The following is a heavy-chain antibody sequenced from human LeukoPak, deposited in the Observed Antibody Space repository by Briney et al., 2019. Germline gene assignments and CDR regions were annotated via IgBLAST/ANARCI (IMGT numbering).Heavy chain of an antibody. CDR3: ARGDCSSTSCYYDY. D-gene: IGHD2-2*01. CDR2: INHSGST. V-gene: IGHV4-34*01. Sequence: PSETLSLTCAVYGGSFSGYYWSWIRQPPGKGLEWIGEINHSGSTNYNPSLKSRVTISVDRSKNQFSLKLSSVTAADTAVYYCARGDCSSTSCYYDYWGQGTLVTVSS. CDR1: GGSFSGYY. J-gene: IGHJ4*02.